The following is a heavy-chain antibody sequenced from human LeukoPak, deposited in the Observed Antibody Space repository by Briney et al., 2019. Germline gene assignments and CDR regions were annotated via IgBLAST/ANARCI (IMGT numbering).Heavy chain of an antibody. CDR2: ISSSSSTI. D-gene: IGHD6-6*01. J-gene: IGHJ6*03. Sequence: GGSLRLSCAASGFTFSSYTMNWVRQAPGKGLEWVSDISSSSSTIYYADSVKGRFTISRDNAKNSLYLQMNSLRVEDTAVYYCARDISSASRGMDVWGKRTTVTVSS. V-gene: IGHV3-48*01. CDR1: GFTFSSYT. CDR3: ARDISSASRGMDV.